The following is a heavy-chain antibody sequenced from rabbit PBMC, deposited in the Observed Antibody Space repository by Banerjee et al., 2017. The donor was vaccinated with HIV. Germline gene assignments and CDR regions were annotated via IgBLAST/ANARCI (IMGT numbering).Heavy chain of an antibody. CDR2: IYTGGSST. V-gene: IGHV1S40*01. J-gene: IGHJ4*01. D-gene: IGHD2-1*01. CDR1: EFSFSSGYD. CDR3: AREGAYDDYSDFYL. Sequence: QSLEESGGDLVKPGASLTLTCTASEFSFSSGYDMCWVRQAPGKGLEWLACIYTGGSSTYYATWAKGRFTISETSSTTVTLQMTSLTAADTATYFCAREGAYDDYSDFYLWGPGTLVTVS.